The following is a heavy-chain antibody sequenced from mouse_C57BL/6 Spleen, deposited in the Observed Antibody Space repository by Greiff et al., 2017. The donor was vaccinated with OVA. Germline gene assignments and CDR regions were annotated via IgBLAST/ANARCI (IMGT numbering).Heavy chain of an antibody. Sequence: EVKLVESGGDLVKPGGSLKLSCAASGFTFSSYGMSWVRQTPDKRLEWVATLSSGGSYTYYPASVKGRFTISRDNAKHTLYLQMSSLKSEDTAMYYCAAYYYYAYYAMDYWGQGTSVTVSS. CDR2: LSSGGSYT. CDR3: AAYYYYAYYAMDY. J-gene: IGHJ4*01. V-gene: IGHV5-6*01. D-gene: IGHD2-4*01. CDR1: GFTFSSYG.